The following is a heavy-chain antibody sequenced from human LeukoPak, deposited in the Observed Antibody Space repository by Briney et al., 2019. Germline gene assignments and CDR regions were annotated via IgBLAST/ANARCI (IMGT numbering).Heavy chain of an antibody. CDR3: ARDLGFAAAGTVAFDL. V-gene: IGHV4-4*07. J-gene: IGHJ5*02. Sequence: PSETLSLTCTVSDGSISSSYWSWIRQPAGKGLEWIGRIYTSGNTNYNPSLKSRVTMSVDTSKNQFSLKLNFVTAADTAMYYCARDLGFAAAGTVAFDLWGQGTLVIVSS. CDR1: DGSISSSY. CDR2: IYTSGNT. D-gene: IGHD6-13*01.